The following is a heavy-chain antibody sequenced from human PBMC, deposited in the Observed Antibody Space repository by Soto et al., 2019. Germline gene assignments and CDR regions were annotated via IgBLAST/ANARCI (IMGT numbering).Heavy chain of an antibody. CDR3: ARDESLDV. J-gene: IGHJ6*02. V-gene: IGHV1-46*01. Sequence: ASVKVSCKASGYTFTSYSMHWVRQAPGQGLEWMGIINPSGGSTTYAQKFQDRVTMTRDTSTSTVYMEVSSLRSEDTAVYYCARDESLDVWGQETTVTVSS. CDR1: GYTFTSYS. CDR2: INPSGGST. D-gene: IGHD3-10*01.